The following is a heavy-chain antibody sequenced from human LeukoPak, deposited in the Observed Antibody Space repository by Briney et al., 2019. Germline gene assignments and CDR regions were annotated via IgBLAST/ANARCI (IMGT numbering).Heavy chain of an antibody. D-gene: IGHD2-8*01. Sequence: ASVKVSCKASGYTFTSYGISWVRQAPGQGLEWMGWISAYNGNTNYAQKLQGRVTMTTDTSTSTAYMELRSLRSDDTAVYYCARDGGMVARSGCYYYGMDVWGQGTTVTVSS. V-gene: IGHV1-18*01. CDR2: ISAYNGNT. CDR3: ARDGGMVARSGCYYYGMDV. J-gene: IGHJ6*02. CDR1: GYTFTSYG.